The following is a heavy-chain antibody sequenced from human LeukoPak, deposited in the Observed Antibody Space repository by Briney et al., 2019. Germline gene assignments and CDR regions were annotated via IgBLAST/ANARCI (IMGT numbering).Heavy chain of an antibody. CDR1: GFTFSSYA. Sequence: GGSLRLSCAASGFTFSSYAMSWVRQAPGKGLEWVSAINGGGGSTYYADSVKSRFTISRDNAKNSLYLQMNSLRAEDTAVYYCARSSGWYHRGPDYYYYYMDVWGKGTTVTVS. CDR2: INGGGGST. D-gene: IGHD6-19*01. V-gene: IGHV3-23*01. J-gene: IGHJ6*03. CDR3: ARSSGWYHRGPDYYYYYMDV.